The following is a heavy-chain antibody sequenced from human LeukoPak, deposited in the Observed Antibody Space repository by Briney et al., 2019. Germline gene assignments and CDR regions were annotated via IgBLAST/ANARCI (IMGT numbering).Heavy chain of an antibody. CDR1: GDSINSGNYY. CDR3: ARGHYFGSGSVFFDY. CDR2: IYYSGST. V-gene: IGHV4-31*11. D-gene: IGHD3-10*01. J-gene: IGHJ4*02. Sequence: SETLSLTCAVSGDSINSGNYYWSWIRQHPGKGLEWIGFIYYSGSTYYNPSLKSRLSISIDTSKNQFSLRLSPVTAADTAVYYCARGHYFGSGSVFFDYWGQGTLVTVSS.